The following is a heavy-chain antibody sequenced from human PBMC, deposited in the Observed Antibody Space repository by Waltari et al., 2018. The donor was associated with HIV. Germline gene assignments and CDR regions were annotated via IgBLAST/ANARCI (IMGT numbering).Heavy chain of an antibody. D-gene: IGHD3-10*01. CDR2: IHSDGSST. CDR3: ARREATVVRGVYYYGMDV. V-gene: IGHV3-74*01. J-gene: IGHJ6*02. Sequence: EVQLVESGGGLVQPGGSLMLSCAASGFTFRSYWMHWVRQAPGKGLVWVSRIHSDGSSTSYADFVKGRFTISRDNAKNTLYLEMNSLRAEDTAVYYCARREATVVRGVYYYGMDVWGQGTTVTVSS. CDR1: GFTFRSYW.